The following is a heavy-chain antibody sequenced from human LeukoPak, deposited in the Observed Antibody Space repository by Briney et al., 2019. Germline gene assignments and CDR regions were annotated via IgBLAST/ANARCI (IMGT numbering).Heavy chain of an antibody. J-gene: IGHJ4*02. V-gene: IGHV4-30-4*08. CDR3: ARAIAHYFDSSVTFDY. Sequence: SETLSLTCSVSGGSISSYSWNGTRQPPGKGLEWIGYIYYSGSTYYNPSLKSRVTISVDTSKNQSSLKLSSVTAADTAVYYCARAIAHYFDSSVTFDYWGQGTLVTVSS. CDR1: GGSISSYS. D-gene: IGHD3-22*01. CDR2: IYYSGST.